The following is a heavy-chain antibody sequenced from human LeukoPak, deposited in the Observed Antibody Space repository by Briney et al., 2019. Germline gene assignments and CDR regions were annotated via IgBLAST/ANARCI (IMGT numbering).Heavy chain of an antibody. CDR1: GYSFTNYW. J-gene: IGHJ4*02. Sequence: GESLKISFKGSGYSFTNYWIGWVRQMPGKGLEWMGIIYPGDSDTRYSPSFQGQVTISVDTSISTAYLQWRSLKASDTAMYYCSTYPYDSSATWGQGTLVTVSS. CDR2: IYPGDSDT. V-gene: IGHV5-51*01. D-gene: IGHD3-22*01. CDR3: STYPYDSSAT.